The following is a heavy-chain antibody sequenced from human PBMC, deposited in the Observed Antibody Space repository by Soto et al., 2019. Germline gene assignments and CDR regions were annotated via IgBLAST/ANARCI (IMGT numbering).Heavy chain of an antibody. V-gene: IGHV4-59*08. CDR1: GGSISSYY. CDR2: IYYSVST. J-gene: IGHJ4*02. Sequence: SETLSLTCTVSGGSISSYYWSWIRQPPGKGLEWIGYIYYSVSTNYNPSLKSRVTISVDTSKNQFSLKLSSVTAADTAVYYCARHEALHGDYYYWGQGTLVTVSS. D-gene: IGHD4-17*01. CDR3: ARHEALHGDYYY.